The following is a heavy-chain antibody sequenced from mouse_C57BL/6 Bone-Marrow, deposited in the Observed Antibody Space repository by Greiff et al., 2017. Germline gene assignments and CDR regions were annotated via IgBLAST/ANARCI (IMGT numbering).Heavy chain of an antibody. J-gene: IGHJ2*01. D-gene: IGHD5-1*01. CDR1: GYTFTTYP. V-gene: IGHV1-47*01. CDR2: FHPYNDDT. CDR3: ARSSTFFYYFDY. Sequence: QVQLQQSGAELVKPGASVKMSCKASGYTFTTYPIEWMKQNHGKSLEWIGNFHPYNDDTKYNEKFKGKATLTVEKSSNTVYLELRRLTSDDSAVYYCARSSTFFYYFDYWGQGTTLTVSS.